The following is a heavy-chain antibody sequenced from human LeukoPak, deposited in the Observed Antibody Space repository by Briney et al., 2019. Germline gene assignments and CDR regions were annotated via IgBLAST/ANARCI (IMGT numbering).Heavy chain of an antibody. D-gene: IGHD3-10*01. V-gene: IGHV3-23*01. CDR3: AKAEGGSGSYLNFDY. J-gene: IGHJ4*02. CDR2: ISGSGGST. Sequence: GGSLRLSCAASGFTFSSYAMSWVRQAPGKGLEWVSAISGSGGSTYYADSVKGRFTISRDNSKNTLYLQMNSLRAEDTAVYYCAKAEGGSGSYLNFDYWGQGTLVTVSS. CDR1: GFTFSSYA.